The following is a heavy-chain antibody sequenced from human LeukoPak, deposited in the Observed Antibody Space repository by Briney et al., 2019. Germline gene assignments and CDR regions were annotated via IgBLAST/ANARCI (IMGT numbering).Heavy chain of an antibody. CDR1: GFSFGTYS. J-gene: IGHJ4*02. D-gene: IGHD1-26*01. V-gene: IGHV3-23*01. CDR3: AKERLTTTCFDY. CDR2: MSGSGGTT. Sequence: GGSLRLSCAASGFSFGTYSMTWVRQAPGRGVVWVSIMSGSGGTTHYADSVKGRFTISRDNSKNTLYLQMNSLRAEDTAVYYCAKERLTTTCFDYWGQGTLVTVSS.